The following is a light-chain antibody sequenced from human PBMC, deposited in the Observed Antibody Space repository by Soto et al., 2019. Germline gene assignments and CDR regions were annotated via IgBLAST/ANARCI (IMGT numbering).Light chain of an antibody. J-gene: IGKJ1*01. CDR1: QIVNTN. CDR2: AAS. CDR3: QQYNNWPRT. V-gene: IGKV3-15*01. Sequence: IVMTQSPAALSVSPGDSATLSCRASQIVNTNVAWYQQRPGQAPRLLIFAASTRATGVAARFSGSGSGTKFTLTVASLQSEDFAVYYCQQYNNWPRTFGQGTKVDI.